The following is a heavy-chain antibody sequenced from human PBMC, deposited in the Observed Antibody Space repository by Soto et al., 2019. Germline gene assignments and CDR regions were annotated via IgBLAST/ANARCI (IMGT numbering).Heavy chain of an antibody. CDR3: ARDPSTGTTGVYYYYYYMDV. D-gene: IGHD1-1*01. CDR1: GFTFNNYA. J-gene: IGHJ6*03. Sequence: GSLRLSCAASGFTFNNYAMSWVRQAPGEGLEWVSGISSSGGKIYYADSVKGRFTISRDSSKSTLYLQMNSLRAEDTAVYYCARDPSTGTTGVYYYYYYMDVWGKGTTVTVSS. CDR2: ISSSGGKI. V-gene: IGHV3-23*01.